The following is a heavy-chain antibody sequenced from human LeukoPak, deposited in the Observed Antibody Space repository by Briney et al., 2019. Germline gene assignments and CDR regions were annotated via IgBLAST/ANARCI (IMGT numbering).Heavy chain of an antibody. CDR3: ARGRYCRSTSCYGLTGRHYYSMDV. CDR1: GGSFSGYY. V-gene: IGHV4-34*01. Sequence: SETLSLTCAVFGGSFSGYYWSWIRQPPGKGLEWIGEINHSGSTNYNPSLESRVTISVDPSKNQFPLKLSSVTAADTAVYYGARGRYCRSTSCYGLTGRHYYSMDVWGKRTTVTVSS. CDR2: INHSGST. J-gene: IGHJ6*03. D-gene: IGHD2-2*01.